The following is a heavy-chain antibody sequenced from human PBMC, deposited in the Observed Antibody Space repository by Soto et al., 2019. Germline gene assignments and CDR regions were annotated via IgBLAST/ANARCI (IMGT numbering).Heavy chain of an antibody. CDR2: ISSSSSYI. J-gene: IGHJ4*02. D-gene: IGHD1-1*01. V-gene: IGHV3-21*01. Sequence: GGSLRLSCAASGFTFSSYSMNWVRQAPGKGLEWVSSISSSSSYIYYADSVKGRFTISRDNSKNTLYLQMNSLRAEDTAVYYCVRGDNWNDEASDYWGQGTLVNVSS. CDR3: VRGDNWNDEASDY. CDR1: GFTFSSYS.